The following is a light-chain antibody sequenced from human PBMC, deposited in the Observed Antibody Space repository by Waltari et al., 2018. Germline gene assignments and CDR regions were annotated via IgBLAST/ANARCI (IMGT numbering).Light chain of an antibody. CDR2: GAS. Sequence: ELVMTQSPASLSVSRGDRVTLSCRASQSIGSNLAWYQKRPGQAPRLLIYGASTRATGIPDRFTGSASGTEFTLTISSLQSEDFAVYYCQQYNNWPPGCTFGQGTKLEIK. CDR1: QSIGSN. J-gene: IGKJ2*02. V-gene: IGKV3-15*01. CDR3: QQYNNWPPGCT.